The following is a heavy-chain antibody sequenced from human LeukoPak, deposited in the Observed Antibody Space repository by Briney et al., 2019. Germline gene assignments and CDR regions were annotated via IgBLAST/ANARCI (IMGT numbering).Heavy chain of an antibody. CDR2: IGGSGGST. Sequence: PGGYLRLSCAASGFTFSCYAMSWVRQAPGKGLEWVSDIGGSGGSTYYADSVKGRFTISRDNSKSTLYLQMNTLRADDTAVYYCAKVHGDGYNYFDYWGQGTLVTVSS. D-gene: IGHD5-24*01. J-gene: IGHJ4*02. CDR1: GFTFSCYA. CDR3: AKVHGDGYNYFDY. V-gene: IGHV3-23*01.